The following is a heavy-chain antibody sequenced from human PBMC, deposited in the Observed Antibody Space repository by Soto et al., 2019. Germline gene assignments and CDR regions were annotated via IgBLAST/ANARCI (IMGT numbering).Heavy chain of an antibody. J-gene: IGHJ5*02. CDR2: MYFGGSF. V-gene: IGHV4-59*02. D-gene: IGHD3-22*01. CDR1: GASVCTGY. CDR3: ARSYYDTTGFAVDP. Sequence: SESLSLTCTVSGASVCTGYWSWIRQPPGKGLEWIGFMYFGGSFNYNPSLTSRVTISVETSKDQFSMKVTSVTAADTAVYYCARSYYDTTGFAVDPWGQGTLVTVSS.